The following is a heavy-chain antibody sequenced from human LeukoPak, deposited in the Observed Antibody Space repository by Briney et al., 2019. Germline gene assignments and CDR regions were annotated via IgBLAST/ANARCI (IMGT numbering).Heavy chain of an antibody. V-gene: IGHV3-7*03. CDR1: GFTFSSYW. Sequence: GGSLRLSCAASGFTFSSYWMSWVRQAPGKGLEWVANIKQDGSEKYYVDSVKGRFTISRDNAKNSLYLQMNSLRAEDTAVYYCARDSSGYYAKFPLDYWGQGTLVTVSS. D-gene: IGHD3-22*01. J-gene: IGHJ4*02. CDR2: IKQDGSEK. CDR3: ARDSSGYYAKFPLDY.